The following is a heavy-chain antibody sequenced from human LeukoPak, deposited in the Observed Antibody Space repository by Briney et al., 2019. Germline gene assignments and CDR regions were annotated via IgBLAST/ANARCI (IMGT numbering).Heavy chain of an antibody. J-gene: IGHJ4*02. Sequence: ASVKVSCKASGYTFTSYDINWVRQAPGQGLEWMGWINPNSGGTNSAQRFQVRVTMTRDTSISTAYMELSRLTSDDTAVYYCARDSHGLDYWGQGTLVTVSS. CDR1: GYTFTSYD. CDR3: ARDSHGLDY. CDR2: INPNSGGT. V-gene: IGHV1-2*02. D-gene: IGHD2-21*01.